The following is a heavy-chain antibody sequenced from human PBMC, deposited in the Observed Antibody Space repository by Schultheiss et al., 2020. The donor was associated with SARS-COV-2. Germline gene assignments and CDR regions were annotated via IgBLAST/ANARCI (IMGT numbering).Heavy chain of an antibody. CDR3: ARTTEQWRTXWYFDL. D-gene: IGHD6-19*01. V-gene: IGHV2-5*01. Sequence: SGPTLVKPTQTLTLTCTFSGFSLSTSGVGVGWIRQPPGKALEWLALIYWNDDKRYSPSLKSRLTISKDTSKSQVVLTMTNMDPVDTATYYCARTTEQWRTXWYFDLXGRGXLVTVSS. J-gene: IGHJ2*01. CDR2: IYWNDDK. CDR1: GFSLSTSGVG.